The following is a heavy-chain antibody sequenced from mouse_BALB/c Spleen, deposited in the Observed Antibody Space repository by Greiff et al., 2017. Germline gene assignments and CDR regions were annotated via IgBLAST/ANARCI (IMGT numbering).Heavy chain of an antibody. J-gene: IGHJ1*01. Sequence: EVQLQQSGPELVKPGASVKMSCKASGYTFTSYVMHWVKQKPGQGLEWIGYINPYNDGTKYNEKFKGKATLTSDKSSSTAYMELSSLTSEDSAVYYCARSDYGSSYGRYWYFDVWGAGTTVTVSS. CDR1: GYTFTSYV. D-gene: IGHD1-1*01. V-gene: IGHV1-14*01. CDR3: ARSDYGSSYGRYWYFDV. CDR2: INPYNDGT.